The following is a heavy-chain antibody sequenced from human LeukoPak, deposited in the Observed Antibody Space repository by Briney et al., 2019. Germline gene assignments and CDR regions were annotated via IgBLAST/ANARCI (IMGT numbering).Heavy chain of an antibody. Sequence: GGSLRLSCAASGFTFSSYAMSWVRQAPGKGLEWVSAISGSGGSTYYADSVKDRFTISRDNSKNTLYLQMNSLRAEDTAVYYCANRYGGYLVDPWGQGTLVTVSS. CDR3: ANRYGGYLVDP. J-gene: IGHJ5*02. D-gene: IGHD5-12*01. CDR2: ISGSGGST. CDR1: GFTFSSYA. V-gene: IGHV3-23*01.